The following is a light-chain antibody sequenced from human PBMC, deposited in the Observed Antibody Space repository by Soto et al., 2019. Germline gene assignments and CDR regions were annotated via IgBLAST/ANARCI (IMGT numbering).Light chain of an antibody. J-gene: IGKJ1*01. CDR2: KAS. Sequence: DIQMTQSPSTLSASVGDRVTITCRASQSISSWLAWYQQKPGKAPKLLIYKASSLESGVPSRFSGSGSGTEFTLTISSLQPDDFANYYCQQYNSYWTLGQGTKVDLK. V-gene: IGKV1-5*03. CDR3: QQYNSYWT. CDR1: QSISSW.